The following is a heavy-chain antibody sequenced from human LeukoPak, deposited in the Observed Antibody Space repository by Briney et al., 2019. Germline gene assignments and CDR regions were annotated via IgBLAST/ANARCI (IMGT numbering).Heavy chain of an antibody. CDR1: GGSFSGYY. V-gene: IGHV4-34*01. Sequence: NPSETLSLTCAVYGGSFSGYYWSWIRQPPGKGLEWIGEINHSGSTNYNPSLKSRVTMSVDTSKNQFSLKLSSVTAADTAVYYCARARWLDAFDIWGQGTMVTVSS. D-gene: IGHD6-19*01. CDR3: ARARWLDAFDI. CDR2: INHSGST. J-gene: IGHJ3*02.